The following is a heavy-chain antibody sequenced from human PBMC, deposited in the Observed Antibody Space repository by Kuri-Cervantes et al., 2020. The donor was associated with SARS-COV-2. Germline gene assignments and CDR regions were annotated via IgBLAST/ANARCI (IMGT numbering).Heavy chain of an antibody. CDR2: IKQDGSEK. V-gene: IGHV3-7*01. D-gene: IGHD4-17*01. J-gene: IGHJ5*02. CDR3: ARLTTVTPPSSHWYFDP. CDR1: GFTFSSYW. Sequence: GESLKISCAASGFTFSSYWMSWVRQAPGKGLEWVANIKQDGSEKYYVDSVKGRFTISRDNAKNSLYLQMNSLRAEDTAVYYCARLTTVTPPSSHWYFDPWGQGTLVTVSS.